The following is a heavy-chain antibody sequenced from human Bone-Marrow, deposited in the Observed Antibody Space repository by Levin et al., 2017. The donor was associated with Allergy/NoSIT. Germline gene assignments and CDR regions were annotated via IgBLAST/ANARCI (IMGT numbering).Heavy chain of an antibody. D-gene: IGHD2-8*01. Sequence: SGPTLVKPTQTLTLTCSFSGFSLSSNGMSVSWIRQSSGKALECLATIDWEDDVDYKTSLKTRLTISKDTSKNEVVLTMTNVEPGDTATYYCVRTSSGLIGRFDFDVWGQGSLVTVSS. J-gene: IGHJ4*02. CDR2: IDWEDDV. CDR3: VRTSSGLIGRFDFDV. V-gene: IGHV2-70*13. CDR1: GFSLSSNGMS.